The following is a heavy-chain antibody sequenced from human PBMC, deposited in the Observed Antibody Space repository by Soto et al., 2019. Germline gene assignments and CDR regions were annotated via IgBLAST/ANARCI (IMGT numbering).Heavy chain of an antibody. Sequence: GASVKVSCKASGYTFTSYGISWVRQAPGQGLEWMGWISAYNGNTNYAQKLQGRVTMTTDTSTSTAYMELRSLRSDDTAVYYCARDLAVTTCDLDLFASPAQRTPVPVSS. J-gene: IGHJ5*01. V-gene: IGHV1-18*01. CDR2: ISAYNGNT. CDR3: ARDLAVTTCDLDLFAS. CDR1: GYTFTSYG. D-gene: IGHD4-17*01.